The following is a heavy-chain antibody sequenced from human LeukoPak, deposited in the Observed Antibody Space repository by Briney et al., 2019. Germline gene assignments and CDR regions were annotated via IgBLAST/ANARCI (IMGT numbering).Heavy chain of an antibody. CDR3: ARDGWSSTSCCAFDY. J-gene: IGHJ4*02. D-gene: IGHD2-2*01. CDR1: GGTFSSYA. CDR2: IIPIFGTA. V-gene: IGHV1-69*05. Sequence: SVKVSCKASGGTFSSYAISWVRQAPGQGLEWMGGIIPIFGTANYAQKFQGRVTITTDESTSTAYMELSSLRSEDTAVYYCARDGWSSTSCCAFDYWGQGTLVTVSS.